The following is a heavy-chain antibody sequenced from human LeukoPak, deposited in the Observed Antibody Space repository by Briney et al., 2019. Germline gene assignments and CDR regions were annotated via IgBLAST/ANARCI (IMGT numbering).Heavy chain of an antibody. CDR2: INPNSGGT. D-gene: IGHD6-13*01. J-gene: IGHJ5*02. CDR3: ARDFWAATREQQLVYWFDP. CDR1: GGTFSSYA. V-gene: IGHV1-2*02. Sequence: GASVKVSCKASGGTFSSYAISWVRQAPGQGLAWMGWINPNSGGTNYAQKFQGRVTMTRDTSISTAYMELSRLRSDDTAVYYCARDFWAATREQQLVYWFDPWGQGTLVTVSS.